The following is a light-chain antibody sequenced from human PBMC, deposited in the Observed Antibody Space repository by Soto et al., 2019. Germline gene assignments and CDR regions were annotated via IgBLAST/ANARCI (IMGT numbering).Light chain of an antibody. J-gene: IGKJ1*01. CDR2: DAS. CDR1: QSVSSY. V-gene: IGKV3-11*01. Sequence: EIVLTQSPATLSLSPGERATLSCRASQSVSSYLAWYQQKPGQAPRLLIYDASNRATGIPARFSGSGSGTDFTLTLSILEPEDFAVYYCQQRSNWPSWTFGQGTKVDIK. CDR3: QQRSNWPSWT.